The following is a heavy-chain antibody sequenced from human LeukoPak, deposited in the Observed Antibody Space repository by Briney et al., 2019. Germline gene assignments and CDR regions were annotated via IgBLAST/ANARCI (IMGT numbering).Heavy chain of an antibody. V-gene: IGHV1-69*04. Sequence: GASVKVSCKASGGTFSSYAISWVRQAPGQGLEWMGRIIPILGIANYAQKFQGRVTITADKSTSTAYMELSSLRSEDTAVYYCATVITFGGLDAFDIWGQGTMATVSS. J-gene: IGHJ3*02. D-gene: IGHD3-16*01. CDR1: GGTFSSYA. CDR3: ATVITFGGLDAFDI. CDR2: IIPILGIA.